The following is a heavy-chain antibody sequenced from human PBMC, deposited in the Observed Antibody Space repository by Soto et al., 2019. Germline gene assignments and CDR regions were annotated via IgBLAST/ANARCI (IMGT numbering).Heavy chain of an antibody. CDR3: TTEYCTNGVCYSYYYYMDV. J-gene: IGHJ6*03. CDR2: IKSKTDGGTT. Sequence: GALRLSCAASGFTFSNAWMSWVRQAPGKGLEWVGRIKSKTDGGTTDYAAPVKGRFTISRDDSKNTLYLQVNSLKTEDTAVYYCTTEYCTNGVCYSYYYYMDVWGKGTTVTVSS. D-gene: IGHD2-8*01. V-gene: IGHV3-15*01. CDR1: GFTFSNAW.